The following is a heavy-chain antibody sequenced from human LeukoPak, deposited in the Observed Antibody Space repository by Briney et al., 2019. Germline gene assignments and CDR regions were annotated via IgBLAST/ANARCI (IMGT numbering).Heavy chain of an antibody. CDR3: ATSLAVADDFDY. J-gene: IGHJ4*02. Sequence: PGGSLRLSCAASGFTFSSYAMSWVRRAPGKGLEWVSAISGSGGSTYYADSVKGRFTISRDNSKNTLYLQMNSLRAEDTAVYYCATSLAVADDFDYWGQGTLVTVSS. V-gene: IGHV3-23*01. CDR2: ISGSGGST. CDR1: GFTFSSYA. D-gene: IGHD6-19*01.